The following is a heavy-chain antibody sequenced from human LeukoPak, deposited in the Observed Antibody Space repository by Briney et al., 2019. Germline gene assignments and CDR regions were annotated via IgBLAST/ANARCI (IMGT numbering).Heavy chain of an antibody. CDR1: GLTFSNYA. Sequence: GGSLRLSCAASGLTFSNYAMTWVRPAPGQGLEWVSSLSGSGGATWYAGSVKGRFTISRDNSKNTLYLRMNSLRAEDTAVYYCAKDRTPYSRSGGYYLGAFDIGGHGTLVTVSS. CDR2: LSGSGGAT. J-gene: IGHJ3*02. V-gene: IGHV3-23*01. D-gene: IGHD3-10*01. CDR3: AKDRTPYSRSGGYYLGAFDI.